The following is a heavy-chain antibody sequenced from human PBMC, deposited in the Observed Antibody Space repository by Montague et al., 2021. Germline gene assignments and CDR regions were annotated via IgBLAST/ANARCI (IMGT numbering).Heavy chain of an antibody. CDR1: GEPFSGHY. V-gene: IGHV4-34*01. D-gene: IGHD1-26*01. CDR3: ARYLHTSKYSGSHYLSRQYGMDV. Sequence: SETLSLTCAVYGEPFSGHYWSWIRQPPGKGLEWIGEINHSGSTNYNPSLKSRVTMSVDTSKNQFSLNLSSVTAADTAVYYCARYLHTSKYSGSHYLSRQYGMDVWGQGTTVPVSS. J-gene: IGHJ6*02. CDR2: INHSGST.